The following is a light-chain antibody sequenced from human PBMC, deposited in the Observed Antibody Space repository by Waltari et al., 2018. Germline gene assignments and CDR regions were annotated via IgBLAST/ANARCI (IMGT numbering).Light chain of an antibody. V-gene: IGKV3-20*01. CDR3: QHYVRLPVT. CDR2: GAS. CDR1: RSVGRT. J-gene: IGKJ1*01. Sequence: EIVLTPSPGHLSLSPGERATLSCRTSRSVGRTLAWYQQKPGQAPRLLIYGASIRATGIPDSFSGSRSGTDFSLTISRLEPEDFALYYCQHYVRLPVTFGQGTKVEIK.